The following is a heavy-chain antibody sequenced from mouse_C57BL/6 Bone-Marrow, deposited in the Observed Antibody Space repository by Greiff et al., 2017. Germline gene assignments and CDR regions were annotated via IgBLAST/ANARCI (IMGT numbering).Heavy chain of an antibody. V-gene: IGHV1-5*01. CDR3: TSVRFAY. CDR1: GYTFTSYW. J-gene: IGHJ3*01. Sequence: VQLQQSGTVLARPGASVKMSCKTSGYTFTSYWMHWVKQRPGQGLEWRGAIYPGNSDTSYNQKFKGKAKLTAVTSASTAYMELSSLTNEDSAVYYCTSVRFAYWCQGTLVTVSA. CDR2: IYPGNSDT.